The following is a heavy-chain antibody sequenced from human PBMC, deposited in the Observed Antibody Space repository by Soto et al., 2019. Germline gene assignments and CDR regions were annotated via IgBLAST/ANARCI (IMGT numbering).Heavy chain of an antibody. J-gene: IGHJ6*02. CDR1: GYSFTSYW. V-gene: IGHV5-51*01. D-gene: IGHD2-15*01. CDR2: IFPGVSDT. Sequence: PGESLKISCKGSGYSFTSYWIGWVRQMPGKGLEWMGIIFPGVSDTRYSPSFQGQVTISADKSISTAYLQWSSLKASDTAVYYCARHLTYCSAGSCYSDFPYYGMDVWGQGTTVTVSS. CDR3: ARHLTYCSAGSCYSDFPYYGMDV.